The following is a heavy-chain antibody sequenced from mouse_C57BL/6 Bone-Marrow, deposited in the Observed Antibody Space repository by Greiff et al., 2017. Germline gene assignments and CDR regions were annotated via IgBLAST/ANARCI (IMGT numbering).Heavy chain of an antibody. CDR2: ISYDGSN. D-gene: IGHD2-3*01. Sequence: EVKLMESGPGLVKPSQSLSLTCSVTGYSITSGYYWNWLRQFPGNKLEWMGYISYDGSNNYNPSLKNRISITRDTSKNQFFLKLNSVTTEDTATYYCASGYYVLPFDYWGQGTTLTVSS. CDR1: GYSITSGYY. V-gene: IGHV3-6*01. J-gene: IGHJ2*01. CDR3: ASGYYVLPFDY.